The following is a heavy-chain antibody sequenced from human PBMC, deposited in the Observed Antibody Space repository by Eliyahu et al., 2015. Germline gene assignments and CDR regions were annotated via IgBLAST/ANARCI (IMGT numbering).Heavy chain of an antibody. V-gene: IGHV3-21*01. CDR3: AGGTLDCSGGSCLYYYYGMDV. Sequence: EVQLVESGGGLVKPGGSLRLSCAASGFTFSSXSMXXXRQAPGKGLEWVSSISSSSSYIYYADSVKGRFTISRDNAKNSLYLQMNSLRAEDTAVYYCAGGTLDCSGGSCLYYYYGMDVWGKGTTVTVSS. CDR1: GFTFSSXS. J-gene: IGHJ6*04. CDR2: ISSSSSYI. D-gene: IGHD2-15*01.